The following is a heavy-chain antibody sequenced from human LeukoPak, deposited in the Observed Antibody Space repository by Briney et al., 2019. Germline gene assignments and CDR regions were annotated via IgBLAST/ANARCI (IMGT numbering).Heavy chain of an antibody. CDR2: IYYSGST. Sequence: LETLSLTRTVSGGSISSYYWSWIRQPPGKGLEWIGYIYYSGSTDYNPSLKSRVTISVDTSKNQFSLKLTSVTAADTAVYYCARRTGSYYNDAFDIWGQGTMVTVSS. CDR1: GGSISSYY. J-gene: IGHJ3*02. V-gene: IGHV4-59*01. CDR3: ARRTGSYYNDAFDI. D-gene: IGHD1-26*01.